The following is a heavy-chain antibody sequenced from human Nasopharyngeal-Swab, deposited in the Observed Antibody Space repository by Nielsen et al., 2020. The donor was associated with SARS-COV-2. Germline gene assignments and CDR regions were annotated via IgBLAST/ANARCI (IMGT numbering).Heavy chain of an antibody. D-gene: IGHD3-22*01. CDR3: ARDYYDNYDSDY. J-gene: IGHJ4*02. Sequence: ASVKVSCKTSGYTFTDYYIHWVRQVPGQGLEWVGCINPYNGDTFYAQNFQGRVTVTRDTSRRTAYIELSRLRSDDTAVYYCARDYYDNYDSDYWGQGTLVTVSS. CDR2: INPYNGDT. CDR1: GYTFTDYY. V-gene: IGHV1-2*02.